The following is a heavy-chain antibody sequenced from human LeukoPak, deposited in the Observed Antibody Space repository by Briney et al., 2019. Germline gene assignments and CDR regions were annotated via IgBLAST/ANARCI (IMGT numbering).Heavy chain of an antibody. V-gene: IGHV3-23*01. CDR2: ISNSAENT. D-gene: IGHD5-18*01. J-gene: IGHJ4*02. CDR3: ARGAAGMAYFDY. Sequence: PGGSLRLSCAASGFTFSSYGMSWVRQAPGKGLEWVSVISNSAENTYYADSVKGRFTISRDNSKNTLYLQMNSLRAEDTAVYYCARGAAGMAYFDYWGQGTLVTVSS. CDR1: GFTFSSYG.